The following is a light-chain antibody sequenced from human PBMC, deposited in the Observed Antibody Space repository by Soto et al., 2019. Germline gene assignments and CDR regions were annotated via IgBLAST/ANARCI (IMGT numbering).Light chain of an antibody. CDR3: QQYTYSPWT. Sequence: EVVLTQSPGTLSLSPGERATLSCRASQSVSSGYLGWYQQKPGQAPRLLIYGASSRATGIPDRFSGSGSGTDFSLTISRLEPEDFEVYFCQQYTYSPWTFGQGTKV. CDR2: GAS. V-gene: IGKV3-20*01. CDR1: QSVSSGY. J-gene: IGKJ1*01.